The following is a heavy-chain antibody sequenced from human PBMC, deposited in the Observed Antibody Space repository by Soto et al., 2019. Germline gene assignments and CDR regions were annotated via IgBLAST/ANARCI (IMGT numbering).Heavy chain of an antibody. D-gene: IGHD1-20*01. CDR3: ERDRGYNWNENNFDY. CDR2: INPNSGGT. CDR1: GYTFTGYY. Sequence: ASVKVSCKASGYTFTGYYMHWVRQAPGQGLEWMGWINPNSGGTNYAQKFQGRVTMTRDTSISTAYMELSRLRSDDTAVYYCERDRGYNWNENNFDYWGQGTLVTVYS. J-gene: IGHJ4*02. V-gene: IGHV1-2*02.